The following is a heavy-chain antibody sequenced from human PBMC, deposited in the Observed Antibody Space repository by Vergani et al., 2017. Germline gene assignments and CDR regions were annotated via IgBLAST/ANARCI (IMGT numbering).Heavy chain of an antibody. D-gene: IGHD3-16*02. CDR2: INPSGGHT. V-gene: IGHV1-46*01. Sequence: QVQVVQSGAEVKKSGASVKVSCKTSGYTFSNYYMHWVRQAPGQGLEWMGIINPSGGHTNYEQKFQGRVTMTRDTSTSTVYMELSRLRSDDTAVYYCARDPVITFGGVIVTRDAFDIWGQGTMVTVSS. CDR3: ARDPVITFGGVIVTRDAFDI. CDR1: GYTFSNYY. J-gene: IGHJ3*02.